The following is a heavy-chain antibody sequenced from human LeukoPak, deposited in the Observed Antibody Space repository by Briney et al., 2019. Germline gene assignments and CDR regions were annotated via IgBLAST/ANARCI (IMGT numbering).Heavy chain of an antibody. D-gene: IGHD6-25*01. V-gene: IGHV3-23*01. CDR1: GFTISRYA. CDR2: ISIDGGRT. CDR3: ARKGIGSSRYQNMDV. Sequence: GGSLRLSCAASGFTISRYAMSWVRQAPGKGPEWVSTISIDGGRTYYADSVKGRFAVSRDTSKNTLYLQMNSLRAEDTAVYYCARKGIGSSRYQNMDVWGKGTTVTVSS. J-gene: IGHJ6*03.